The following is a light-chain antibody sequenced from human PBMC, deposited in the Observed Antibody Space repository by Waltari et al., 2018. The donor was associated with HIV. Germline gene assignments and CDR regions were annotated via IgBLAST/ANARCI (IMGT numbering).Light chain of an antibody. CDR2: EDN. CDR3: QSFDGITAV. CDR1: SGRIASNY. J-gene: IGLJ3*02. Sequence: NLMLTQPHSVSESPGKTVTISCTGSSGRIASNYVQWYQQRPGSAPTTVIFEDNQRSSGLPDRFSGSSDSSANSASHTISRLKTDDEADYYCQSFDGITAVFGGGTKLTVL. V-gene: IGLV6-57*02.